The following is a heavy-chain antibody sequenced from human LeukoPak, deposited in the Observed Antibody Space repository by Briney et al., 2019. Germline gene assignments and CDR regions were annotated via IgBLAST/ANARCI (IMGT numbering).Heavy chain of an antibody. D-gene: IGHD6-19*01. CDR1: GYIFPTYG. CDR3: ARDSSGWINEIDY. V-gene: IGHV1-18*01. Sequence: ASVKVSCKASGYIFPTYGISWVRQAPGQGPDWVGWISAYNGNTNYAQKFQGRVTMTTDTSTSTAYMELRSLRSDDTAVYYCARDSSGWINEIDYWGQGTLVTVSS. J-gene: IGHJ4*02. CDR2: ISAYNGNT.